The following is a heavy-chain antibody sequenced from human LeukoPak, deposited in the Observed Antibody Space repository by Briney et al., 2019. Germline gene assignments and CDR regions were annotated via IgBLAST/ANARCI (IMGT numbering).Heavy chain of an antibody. CDR1: GFTVSSEF. CDR3: ASGILGYCSSTSCLFDY. J-gene: IGHJ4*02. Sequence: GGSLRLSCAASGFTVSSEFMSWVRQAPGKGLEWVSILYSGGNTYYADSVKGRFTISRDNSKNAVCLQMNNLRAEDTAVYYCASGILGYCSSTSCLFDYWGQGTLVTVSS. CDR2: LYSGGNT. V-gene: IGHV3-66*01. D-gene: IGHD2-2*01.